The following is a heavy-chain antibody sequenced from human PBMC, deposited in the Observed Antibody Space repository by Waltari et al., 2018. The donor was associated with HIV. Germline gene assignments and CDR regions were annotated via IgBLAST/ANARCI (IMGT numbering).Heavy chain of an antibody. CDR3: ARGTTYAVGWFDP. J-gene: IGHJ5*02. CDR2: ISYIGST. V-gene: IGHV4-31*03. Sequence: QEQLQESGPGLVKPSQTLSLTCTVSGGSIRSGGYYWSWIRQLPGKGLEWIGYISYIGSTFDNPSRRSRVTMSVNTSKNQFSLKLTSVTAADTAVYYCARGTTYAVGWFDPWGQGTQVTVSS. CDR1: GGSIRSGGYY. D-gene: IGHD4-17*01.